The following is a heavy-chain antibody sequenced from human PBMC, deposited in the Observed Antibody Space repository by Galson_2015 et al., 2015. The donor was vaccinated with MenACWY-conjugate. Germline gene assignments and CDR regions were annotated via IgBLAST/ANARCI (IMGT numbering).Heavy chain of an antibody. CDR1: GLTFSTYP. CDR2: IRNSGDRT. Sequence: SLRLSCAASGLTFSTYPMSWVRQAPGKGLVWISFIRNSGDRTQYADSVKGRFSISRDNFQNTLYLQMNSLRVDDTAIYYCAKMFGELPEPGLVYWGQGTLVTVSS. D-gene: IGHD3-10*02. CDR3: AKMFGELPEPGLVY. J-gene: IGHJ4*02. V-gene: IGHV3-23*01.